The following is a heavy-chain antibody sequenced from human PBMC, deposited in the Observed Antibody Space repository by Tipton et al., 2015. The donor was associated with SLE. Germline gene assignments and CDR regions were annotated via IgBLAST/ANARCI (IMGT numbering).Heavy chain of an antibody. D-gene: IGHD3-9*01. CDR1: GGSINNYY. J-gene: IGHJ4*02. CDR2: ISITGST. Sequence: TLSLTCTVSGGSINNYYWSWVRQSDGKGLEWIGRISITGSTNYSPSLQSRATLSVDTSKNHFSLKLTSLTAADTAVYYCARGSDLLTGYYYFDLWGQGTVVTVSS. V-gene: IGHV4-4*07. CDR3: ARGSDLLTGYYYFDL.